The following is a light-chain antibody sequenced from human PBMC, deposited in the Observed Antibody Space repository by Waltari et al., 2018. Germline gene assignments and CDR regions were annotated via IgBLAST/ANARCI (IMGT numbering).Light chain of an antibody. CDR3: CAYVGYSTWV. CDR1: SSDVGGYNF. Sequence: SALTQPASVSASPGQSITISCTGTSSDVGGYNFVSWYQQHPGKAPQVIIFEISKRPSGVANRFSGSKSGNTASLTISGLQAEDEANYYCCAYVGYSTWVFGGRTKLTVV. V-gene: IGLV2-23*02. J-gene: IGLJ3*02. CDR2: EIS.